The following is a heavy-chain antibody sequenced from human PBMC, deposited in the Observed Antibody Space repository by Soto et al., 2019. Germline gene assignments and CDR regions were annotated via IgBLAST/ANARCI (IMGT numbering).Heavy chain of an antibody. Sequence: QAQLVESGGGVVQPGRSLRLSCAASGFTFSGYGMHWVRQAPGKGLDWVAAISNDASTKHYADSVKGRFTISRDNSKNTLDLQMNSLRAEDTAVYYCAKDRVSEHSSGWPQGHWGQGTLVTVSS. CDR1: GFTFSGYG. D-gene: IGHD6-19*01. CDR2: ISNDASTK. V-gene: IGHV3-30*18. J-gene: IGHJ4*02. CDR3: AKDRVSEHSSGWPQGH.